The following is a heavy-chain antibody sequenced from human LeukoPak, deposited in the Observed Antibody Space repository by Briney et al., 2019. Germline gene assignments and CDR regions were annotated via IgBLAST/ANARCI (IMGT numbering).Heavy chain of an antibody. CDR3: ARGSYYIHDFDY. CDR1: GASISSYF. Sequence: ASETLSLTCSVSGASISSYFWTWIRQPPGKGLEWIGYISNIGSTNYNPSLKSRVTISGDTSKNQFSLKLSSVTAADTAVYYCARGSYYIHDFDYWGQGTLVTVSS. J-gene: IGHJ4*02. D-gene: IGHD3-10*01. CDR2: ISNIGST. V-gene: IGHV4-59*01.